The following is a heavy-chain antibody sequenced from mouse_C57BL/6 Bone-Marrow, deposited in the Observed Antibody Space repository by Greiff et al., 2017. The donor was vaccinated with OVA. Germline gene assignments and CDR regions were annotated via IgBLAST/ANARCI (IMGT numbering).Heavy chain of an antibody. CDR2: IYPGSGST. D-gene: IGHD2-3*01. CDR1: GYTFTSYW. V-gene: IGHV1-55*01. CDR3: ARSGWLRTWVAY. Sequence: QVQLQQSGAELVKPGASVKMSCKASGYTFTSYWITWVKQRPGQGLEWIGDIYPGSGSTNYNEKFKSKATLTVDTSSSTAYMQLSSLTSEDSAVYYCARSGWLRTWVAYWGQGTLVTVSA. J-gene: IGHJ3*01.